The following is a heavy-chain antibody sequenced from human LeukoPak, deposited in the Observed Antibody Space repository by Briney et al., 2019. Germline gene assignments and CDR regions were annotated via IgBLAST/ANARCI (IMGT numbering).Heavy chain of an antibody. CDR3: ASSPTSRYSSSRNWFDP. D-gene: IGHD6-13*01. J-gene: IGHJ5*02. CDR2: IYYSGST. Sequence: PSETLSLTCTVSGGSISSRSYSWGWIRQPPGKGLEWIGTIYYSGSTYYNLSLKSRVTISEDTSKNQFSLKLSSVTAADTAVYYCASSPTSRYSSSRNWFDPWGQGTLVTVSS. V-gene: IGHV4-39*01. CDR1: GGSISSRSYS.